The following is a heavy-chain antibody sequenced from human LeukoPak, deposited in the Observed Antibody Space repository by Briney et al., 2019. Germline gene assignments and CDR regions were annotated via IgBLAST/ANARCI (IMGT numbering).Heavy chain of an antibody. CDR2: IYYSGST. V-gene: IGHV4-61*01. J-gene: IGHJ4*02. CDR1: GGSVSSGSYY. D-gene: IGHD4-17*01. CDR3: ARGPPDSGDLSDY. Sequence: SQTLSLTCAVSGGSVSSGSYYWSWIRQPPGKGLEWIGYIYYSGSTNYNPSLKSRVTISVDTSKNQFSLKLSSVTAADTAVYYCARGPPDSGDLSDYWGQGTLVTVSS.